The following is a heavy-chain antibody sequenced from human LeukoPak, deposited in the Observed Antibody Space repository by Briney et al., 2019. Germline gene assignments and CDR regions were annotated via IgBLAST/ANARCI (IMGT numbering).Heavy chain of an antibody. CDR2: ISGSGGTT. J-gene: IGHJ4*02. CDR3: AKDPYRASSGLVDY. CDR1: GFTFSNYA. Sequence: PGGSLRLSCATSGFTFSNYAVSWVRQAPGKGLEWVSSISGSGGTTYYADSVKGRFTISRDNSKNTLSLQMNSLRAEDTAVYYCAKDPYRASSGLVDYWGQGTLVTVSS. D-gene: IGHD5-12*01. V-gene: IGHV3-23*01.